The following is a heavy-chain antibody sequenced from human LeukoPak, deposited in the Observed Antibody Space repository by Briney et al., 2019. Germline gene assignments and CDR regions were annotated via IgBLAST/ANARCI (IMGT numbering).Heavy chain of an antibody. CDR1: GFVFSDYS. CDR2: ISGRGGST. Sequence: GGSLRLSCTASGFVFSDYSMTWVRQAPGKGLAWVSTISGRGGSTFYADSVKGRFTASRDNSENTHYLQMNSLSLEDTAVYYCGNGCRCYFFDVWGRGTLVTVSS. CDR3: GNGCRCYFFDV. D-gene: IGHD2-2*01. V-gene: IGHV3-23*01. J-gene: IGHJ2*01.